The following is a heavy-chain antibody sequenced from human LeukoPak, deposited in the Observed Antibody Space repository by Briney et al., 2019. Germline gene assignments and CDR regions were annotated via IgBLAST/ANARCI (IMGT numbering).Heavy chain of an antibody. V-gene: IGHV3-21*01. Sequence: GGSLRLSCGASGFXFSSYSMNWVRQAPGKGLEWVSSISSSSSYIYYADSVKGRFTISRDNAKNSLYLQMNSLRAEDTAVYYCARAYCSGGSCYPFDYWGQGTLVTVSS. D-gene: IGHD2-15*01. CDR1: GFXFSSYS. J-gene: IGHJ4*02. CDR3: ARAYCSGGSCYPFDY. CDR2: ISSSSSYI.